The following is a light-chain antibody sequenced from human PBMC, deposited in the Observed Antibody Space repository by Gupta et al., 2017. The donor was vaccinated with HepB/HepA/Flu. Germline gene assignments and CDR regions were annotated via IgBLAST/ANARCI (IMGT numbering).Light chain of an antibody. V-gene: IGLV1-44*01. CDR3: AAWDDSLLYF. J-gene: IGLJ1*01. CDR2: SNN. Sequence: QSVLTQPPSASGTPGQRVTISCSGSSSNIGSNTVNWYQQLPRTAPILLFYSNNQRPAGVPDRFSASKSGTSASLTISGLQAEDEADYYCAAWDDSLLYFFGTGTKVTVL. CDR1: SSNIGSNT.